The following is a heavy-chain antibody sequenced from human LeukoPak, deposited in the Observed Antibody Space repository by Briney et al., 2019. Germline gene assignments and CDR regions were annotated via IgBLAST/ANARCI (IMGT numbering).Heavy chain of an antibody. D-gene: IGHD6-25*01. V-gene: IGHV1-46*01. CDR2: INPRGGST. CDR3: ARVGSAAATADY. Sequence: ASVKVSCKASGYTFTSYYMHWMRQAPGQGPEWMGIINPRGGSTDYAQKFQGRITMTSDTSTSTVYMELNSLRSDDTAVYFCARVGSAAATADYWGQGTLVTVSS. J-gene: IGHJ4*02. CDR1: GYTFTSYY.